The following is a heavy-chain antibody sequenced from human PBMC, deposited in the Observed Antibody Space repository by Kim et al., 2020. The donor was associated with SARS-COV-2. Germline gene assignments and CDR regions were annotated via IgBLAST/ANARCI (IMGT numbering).Heavy chain of an antibody. J-gene: IGHJ4*02. CDR1: GFTFNSYA. CDR3: AKGLQGSCNGKVCYPFDY. V-gene: IGHV3-23*01. CDR2: VIDTGGST. Sequence: GGSLRLSCAASGFTFNSYAMNWVRLAPGKGLEWVSSVIDTGGSTYYADSVKGRFTISRDNSKNTLYLQMNSLRAEDTAVYYCAKGLQGSCNGKVCYPFDYWGQGTLVTVSS. D-gene: IGHD2-15*01.